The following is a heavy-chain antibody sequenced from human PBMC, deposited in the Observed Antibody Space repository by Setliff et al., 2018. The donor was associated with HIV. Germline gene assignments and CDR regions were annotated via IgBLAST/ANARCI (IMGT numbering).Heavy chain of an antibody. CDR1: GFTFSTYW. Sequence: GGSLRLSCAASGFTFSTYWMSWVRQAPGKGLEWVANIKQDESEKFYGDSMKGRVTISRDNAKNSLYLEMNSLRGEDTAVYYCARDGSGSGVYYFYAMDVWGQGTTVTVSS. D-gene: IGHD3-10*01. J-gene: IGHJ6*02. CDR2: IKQDESEK. V-gene: IGHV3-7*01. CDR3: ARDGSGSGVYYFYAMDV.